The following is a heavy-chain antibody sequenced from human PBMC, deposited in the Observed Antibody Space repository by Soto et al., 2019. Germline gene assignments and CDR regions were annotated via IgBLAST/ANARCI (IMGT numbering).Heavy chain of an antibody. CDR2: IWHDGSSK. J-gene: IGHJ4*02. V-gene: IGHV3-33*01. Sequence: QVQLVESGGGVVLPGRSLRLSCAASGFTFSSYGMHWVRQAPGKGLEWVAVIWHDGSSKYYADSVKGRFTISRDNAKNTLYLQMNSLRGEDTAVYYCTRGETSDPFQYWGQGTLVTVSS. CDR1: GFTFSSYG. CDR3: TRGETSDPFQY. D-gene: IGHD1-26*01.